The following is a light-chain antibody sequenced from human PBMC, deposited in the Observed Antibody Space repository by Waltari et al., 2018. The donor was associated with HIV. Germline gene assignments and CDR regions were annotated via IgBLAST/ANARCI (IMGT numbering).Light chain of an antibody. V-gene: IGLV1-47*01. CDR2: RID. CDR1: PYDLGSNY. J-gene: IGLJ2*01. Sequence: QSPLTQPPSVSVAPAQQVTISCSGGPYDLGSNYVYWYPRCSGQAPKLLISRIDLTHSSVPSRVSGPKADTSSSLVSTGLRSEEEGEDVCAVGEDNLSAVFGGVTKVTVL. CDR3: AVGEDNLSAV.